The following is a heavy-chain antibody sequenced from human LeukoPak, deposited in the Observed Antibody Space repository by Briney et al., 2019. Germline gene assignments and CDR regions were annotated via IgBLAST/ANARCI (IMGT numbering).Heavy chain of an antibody. CDR3: ARGVVGGLYYFDY. CDR2: IYYSGST. J-gene: IGHJ4*02. CDR1: GGSISSYY. V-gene: IGHV4-59*01. Sequence: KASETLSLTCTVSGGSISSYYWSWIRQPPGKGLEWIGYIYYSGSTNYNPSLKSRVTISVDTSKNQFSLKLSSVTAADTAVYYCARGVVGGLYYFDYWGQGTLVTVSS. D-gene: IGHD2-21*01.